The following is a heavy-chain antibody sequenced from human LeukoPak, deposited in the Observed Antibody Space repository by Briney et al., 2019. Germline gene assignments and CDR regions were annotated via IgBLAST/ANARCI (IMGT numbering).Heavy chain of an antibody. Sequence: GGSLRLSCAASGFTFSSYAMSWVRQAPGKGLEWVSAISGSGGSTYYADSVKGRFTISRDNAKNSLYLQMNSLRAEDTAVYYCARGDLVAGAFDIWGQGTMVTVSS. V-gene: IGHV3-23*01. D-gene: IGHD2-15*01. CDR2: ISGSGGST. J-gene: IGHJ3*02. CDR1: GFTFSSYA. CDR3: ARGDLVAGAFDI.